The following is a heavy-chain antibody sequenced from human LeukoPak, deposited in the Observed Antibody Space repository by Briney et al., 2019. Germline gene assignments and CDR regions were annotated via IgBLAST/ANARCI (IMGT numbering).Heavy chain of an antibody. V-gene: IGHV3-23*01. D-gene: IGHD1-26*01. CDR2: ISGSGGGT. J-gene: IGHJ4*02. Sequence: GGSLRLSCAASEFTFSNYGMSWVRQAPGKGLEWVSGISGSGGGTYYADSVKGRFTISRDNSKNTLYLQMNSLRVEDAAVYYCASVGALGYWGQGTLVTVSS. CDR3: ASVGALGY. CDR1: EFTFSNYG.